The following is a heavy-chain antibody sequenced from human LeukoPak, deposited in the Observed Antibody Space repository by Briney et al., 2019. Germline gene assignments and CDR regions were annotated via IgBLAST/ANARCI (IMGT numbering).Heavy chain of an antibody. CDR2: ISGSGGST. J-gene: IGHJ4*02. CDR3: AKGKILREYPY. V-gene: IGHV3-23*01. CDR1: GFTFTSYA. Sequence: GGSLRLSCAASGFTFTSYAMSWVRQAPGKGLEWVAAISGSGGSTYYADSAKGRFTIYRDSSKNTLYLQMNSLRAEDTAVYYCAKGKILREYPYWGQGTLVTVSS. D-gene: IGHD2-2*01.